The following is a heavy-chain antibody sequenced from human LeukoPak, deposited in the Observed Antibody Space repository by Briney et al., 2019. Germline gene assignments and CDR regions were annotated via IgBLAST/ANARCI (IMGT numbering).Heavy chain of an antibody. CDR2: IYWDDDK. D-gene: IGHD3-10*01. V-gene: IGHV2-5*02. CDR3: AHSEDYYGSVDAFDI. Sequence: SGPTLVNPTQTLTLTCTFSGFSLSTSGVGVGWIRQPPGKALEWLAFIYWDDDKRYSPSLESRLTIAKDTFKNQVVLTMTNMDPVDTATYYCAHSEDYYGSVDAFDIWGQGTMVTVSS. CDR1: GFSLSTSGVG. J-gene: IGHJ3*02.